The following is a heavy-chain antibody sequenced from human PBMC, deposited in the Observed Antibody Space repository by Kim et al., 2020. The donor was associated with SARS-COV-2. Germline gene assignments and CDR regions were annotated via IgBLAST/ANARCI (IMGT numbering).Heavy chain of an antibody. CDR1: GYSFTSYW. CDR3: ARGVGYNVDY. D-gene: IGHD5-12*01. Sequence: GESLKISCKGSGYSFTSYWITWVRQMPGKGLEWMGRIDPSDSYTNYSPSFQGHVTISADKSISTAYLQWSSLKASDTAMYYCARGVGYNVDYWGQGTLVTVSS. J-gene: IGHJ4*02. CDR2: IDPSDSYT. V-gene: IGHV5-10-1*01.